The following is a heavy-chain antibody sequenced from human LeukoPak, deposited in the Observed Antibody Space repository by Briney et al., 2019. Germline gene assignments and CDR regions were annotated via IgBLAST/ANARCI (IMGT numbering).Heavy chain of an antibody. V-gene: IGHV1-24*01. CDR1: GYTLTELS. D-gene: IGHD3-10*01. CDR2: FDPEDGET. Sequence: ASVKVSCKVSGYTLTELSMHWVRQAPGKGLEWMGGFDPEDGETIYAQKFQGRVTMTEDTSTDTAYMELSSLRSEDTAVYYCARVASRDGSGSQPLSYWGQGTLVTVSS. CDR3: ARVASRDGSGSQPLSY. J-gene: IGHJ4*02.